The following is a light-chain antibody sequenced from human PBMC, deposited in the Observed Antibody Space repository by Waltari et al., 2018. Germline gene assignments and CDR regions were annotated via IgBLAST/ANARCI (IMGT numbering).Light chain of an antibody. CDR1: SSDVGYYNY. J-gene: IGLJ3*02. Sequence: QSALTQPPSASGSPGQSVTIACTGTSSDVGYYNYVSWYQQPPGKAPKRMIYEVTKRPSGAPDRFSGSKSDNTASLTVSGVQVEDEADYYCTSLAAGSTWVFGGGTKLTVL. CDR2: EVT. CDR3: TSLAAGSTWV. V-gene: IGLV2-8*01.